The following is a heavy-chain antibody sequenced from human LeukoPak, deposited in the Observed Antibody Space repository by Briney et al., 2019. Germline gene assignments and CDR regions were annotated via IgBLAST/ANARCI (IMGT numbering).Heavy chain of an antibody. D-gene: IGHD1-26*01. CDR3: ARDEWELTTPPD. V-gene: IGHV1-18*01. Sequence: ASVKVSCKASGYTVASYGISWVRQAPGQGLEWMGWISAYNGNTNYAQKLHGRVTMTTDTSTSTPYMELRSIRPDDKAVYYCARDEWELTTPPDWGQGTLVTVSS. J-gene: IGHJ4*02. CDR1: GYTVASYG. CDR2: ISAYNGNT.